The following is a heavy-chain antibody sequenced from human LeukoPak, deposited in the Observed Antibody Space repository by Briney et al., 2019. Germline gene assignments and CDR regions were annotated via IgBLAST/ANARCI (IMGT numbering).Heavy chain of an antibody. Sequence: GSLRLSCAASGFTFRSYGMHWVRQAPGKGLEWVAVIWYDGSNKYYADSVKGRFTISRDNSKNTLYLQMDSLRAEDTAVYYCARLESGHYYDSSGYYFDAFDIWGQGTMVTVSS. D-gene: IGHD3-22*01. CDR1: GFTFRSYG. J-gene: IGHJ3*02. V-gene: IGHV3-33*01. CDR2: IWYDGSNK. CDR3: ARLESGHYYDSSGYYFDAFDI.